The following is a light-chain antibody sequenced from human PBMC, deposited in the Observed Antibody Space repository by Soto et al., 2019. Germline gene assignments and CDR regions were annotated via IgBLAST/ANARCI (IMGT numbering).Light chain of an antibody. CDR1: SSNIGAGYD. CDR2: GDS. CDR3: QSYDSSLSGWL. Sequence: QSVLTQPPSVSGAPVQRVTISCTGSSSNIGAGYDVHWYQQVPGTAPKLLIYGDSNRPSWVPDRFSGSKSGTSASLAITGLQAEDEADYYCQSYDSSLSGWLFGGGTQLTVL. J-gene: IGLJ3*02. V-gene: IGLV1-40*01.